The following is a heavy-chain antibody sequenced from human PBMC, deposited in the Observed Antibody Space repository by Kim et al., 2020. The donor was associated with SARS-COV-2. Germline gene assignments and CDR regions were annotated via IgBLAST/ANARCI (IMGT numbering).Heavy chain of an antibody. Sequence: ASVKVSCKASGYTLINYYLHWLRQAPGQGLEWMGIIDPSGDRTNYAEKFQGRVTMTRDTSTRTDYLELSSLRSEDTAVYYCARGVRGPPDNWFDPWGQGTLVTVSS. CDR3: ARGVRGPPDNWFDP. V-gene: IGHV1-46*01. CDR2: IDPSGDRT. CDR1: GYTLINYY. J-gene: IGHJ5*02. D-gene: IGHD3-10*01.